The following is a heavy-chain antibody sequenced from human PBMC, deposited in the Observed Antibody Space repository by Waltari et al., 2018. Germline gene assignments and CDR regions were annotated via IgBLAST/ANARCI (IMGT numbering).Heavy chain of an antibody. D-gene: IGHD2-15*01. V-gene: IGHV1-8*02. CDR2: IDPNRGTT. J-gene: IGHJ4*02. CDR1: GYTLTSPA. CDR3: ARGALDSWGFYSLDY. Sequence: QVQLVQSGAEVKKHGAPVKVSCKASGYTLTSPAINWGRQAPGQGLEWMGRIDPNRGTTGYAQRFQGRVTVTTNTSVSTVYMELSSLRSEDTAVYYCARGALDSWGFYSLDYWGQGTRVTVSS.